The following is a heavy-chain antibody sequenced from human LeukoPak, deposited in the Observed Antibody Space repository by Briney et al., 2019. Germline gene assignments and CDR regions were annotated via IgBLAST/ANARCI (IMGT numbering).Heavy chain of an antibody. Sequence: ASVKVSCKASGYTFIGYYMHWVRQAPGQGLEWMGWINPNSGGTNYAQKFQGRVTMTRDTSISTAYMELSRLRSDDTAVYYCARANGDSFYYYYYGMDVWGQGTTVTVSS. CDR2: INPNSGGT. V-gene: IGHV1-2*02. CDR3: ARANGDSFYYYYYGMDV. CDR1: GYTFIGYY. D-gene: IGHD4-17*01. J-gene: IGHJ6*02.